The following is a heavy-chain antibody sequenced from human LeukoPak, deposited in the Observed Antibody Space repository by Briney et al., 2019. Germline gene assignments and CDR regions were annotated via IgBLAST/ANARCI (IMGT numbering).Heavy chain of an antibody. D-gene: IGHD3-10*01. Sequence: GRSLRLSCAASGFTFRSYDMHWVRLAPGKGLEWVAVISYDGSNKYYTDSVKGRFTISRDNSMNTLYLQMNSLRAEDTAVYYCAKTPMVRGVHDAFDIWGQGTMVTVSS. CDR1: GFTFRSYD. CDR2: ISYDGSNK. CDR3: AKTPMVRGVHDAFDI. J-gene: IGHJ3*02. V-gene: IGHV3-30*18.